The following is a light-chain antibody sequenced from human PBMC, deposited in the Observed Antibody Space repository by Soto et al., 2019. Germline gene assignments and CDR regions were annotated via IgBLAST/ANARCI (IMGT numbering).Light chain of an antibody. Sequence: EIVMTQSPATLSVSPGERATLSCGGRQSVSSNLAWYQQKPGQAPRLLIYGASSRATGIPARFSGSGSGTEFTLTISSLQSEDFAAYFCQQYNNWPPITFGRGTRLEI. CDR3: QQYNNWPPIT. J-gene: IGKJ5*01. CDR2: GAS. CDR1: QSVSSN. V-gene: IGKV3-15*01.